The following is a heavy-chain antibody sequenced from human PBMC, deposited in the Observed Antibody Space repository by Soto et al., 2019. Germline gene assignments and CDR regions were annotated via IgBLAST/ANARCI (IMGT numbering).Heavy chain of an antibody. CDR2: INPNSGGT. CDR3: ARDPLNIAVAGDPFDY. J-gene: IGHJ4*02. CDR1: GYTFTGYY. Sequence: GASVKVSCKASGYTFTGYYMHWVRQAPGQGLEWMGWINPNSGGTNYAQKFQGWVTMTRDTSISTAYMELSRLRSDDTAVYYCARDPLNIAVAGDPFDYWGQGTLVTVSS. V-gene: IGHV1-2*04. D-gene: IGHD6-19*01.